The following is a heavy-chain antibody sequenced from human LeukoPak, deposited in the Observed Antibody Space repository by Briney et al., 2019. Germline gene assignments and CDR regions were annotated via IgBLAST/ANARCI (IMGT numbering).Heavy chain of an antibody. CDR1: GGSFSGYY. CDR2: INHSGST. V-gene: IGHV4-34*01. CDR3: ARDQTGDY. J-gene: IGHJ4*02. Sequence: SETLSLTCAVYGGSFSGYYWSWIRQPPGKGLEWIGEINHSGSTNYNPSLKSRVTISVDTSKNQFSLKLSSVTSADTAVYYCARDQTGDYWGQGTLVTVSS.